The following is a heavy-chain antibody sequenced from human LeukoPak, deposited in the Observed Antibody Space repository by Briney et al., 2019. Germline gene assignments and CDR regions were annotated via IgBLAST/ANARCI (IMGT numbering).Heavy chain of an antibody. Sequence: SETLSLTCSVSGDSISSSDSYWGWIRQSPGKGLEWIGTISYSGSTYYNPSLKSRVAISVDTSKNQFSLKVSSVTAADTAVYYCANSLGYCRGGSCYSEYNYLDPWGQGTLVTVSS. J-gene: IGHJ5*02. CDR2: ISYSGST. D-gene: IGHD2-15*01. CDR1: GDSISSSDSY. V-gene: IGHV4-39*01. CDR3: ANSLGYCRGGSCYSEYNYLDP.